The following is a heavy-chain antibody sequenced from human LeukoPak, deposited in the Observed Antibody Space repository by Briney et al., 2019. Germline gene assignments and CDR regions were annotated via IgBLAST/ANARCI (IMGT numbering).Heavy chain of an antibody. J-gene: IGHJ4*02. V-gene: IGHV4-34*01. CDR2: FNHNWGA. CDR1: SGSFSGYY. CDR3: AASLWFGIYPDY. D-gene: IGHD3-10*01. Sequence: SETLSLTCAVYSGSFSGYYWTWFCQPPGKGLEWIGEFNHNWGAKYNPSLKSRVTISVDTSNNHLSLSLNSVTTADTAVYYCAASLWFGIYPDYWGQGSLVTVSS.